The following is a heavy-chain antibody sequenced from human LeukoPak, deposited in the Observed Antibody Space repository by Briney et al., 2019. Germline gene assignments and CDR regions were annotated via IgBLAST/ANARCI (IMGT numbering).Heavy chain of an antibody. J-gene: IGHJ4*02. CDR2: ISWSSGSI. CDR3: ARVGATTGAYGY. V-gene: IGHV3-9*01. Sequence: GGSLRLSCAASGFTFDDYAMHWVRQAPGKGLEWVSGISWSSGSIGYADSVKGRFTISRDNAKNSLYLQMNSLRAEDTALYYCARVGATTGAYGYWGQGTLVTVSS. D-gene: IGHD1-26*01. CDR1: GFTFDDYA.